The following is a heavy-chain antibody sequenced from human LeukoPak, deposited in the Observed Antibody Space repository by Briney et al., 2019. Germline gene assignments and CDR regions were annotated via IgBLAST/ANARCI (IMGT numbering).Heavy chain of an antibody. CDR2: ISSSSYI. D-gene: IGHD3-10*01. J-gene: IGHJ4*02. CDR3: ARVSLGITMVRGVIIPDY. V-gene: IGHV3-21*01. Sequence: GGSLRLSCAASGFTFSSYSMNWVRQAPGKGLEWVSSISSSSYIYYAESVKGRFTISRDNAKNSLYLQMNSLRAEDTAVYYCARVSLGITMVRGVIIPDYWGQGTLVTVSS. CDR1: GFTFSSYS.